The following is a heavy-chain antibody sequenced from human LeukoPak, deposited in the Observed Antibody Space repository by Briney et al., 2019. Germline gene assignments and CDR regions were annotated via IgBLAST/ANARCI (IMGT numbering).Heavy chain of an antibody. Sequence: GASVKVSCKGYGYTFINHDIDWVRQAAGQGLEWMGWISAYNGNTNYAQKLQGRVTMTTDTSTSTAYMELKSLRSDDTAVYYCARGAQDGYSSGWYYFDYWGQGTLVTVSS. V-gene: IGHV1-18*01. CDR1: GYTFINHD. CDR3: ARGAQDGYSSGWYYFDY. D-gene: IGHD6-19*01. CDR2: ISAYNGNT. J-gene: IGHJ4*02.